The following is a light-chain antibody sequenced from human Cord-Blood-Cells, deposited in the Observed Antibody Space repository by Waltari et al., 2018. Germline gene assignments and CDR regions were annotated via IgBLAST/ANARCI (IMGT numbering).Light chain of an antibody. CDR2: ADT. J-gene: IGKJ3*01. CDR1: QSISSY. Sequence: DIQMTQSPSSLSASVGDRVTITCRASQSISSYLNWYKQKPGKDPKLLIYADTGLQSGVLSRFSGSGSGTDFTLTISSLQPEDFSTYYCQQSYSTPFTFGPGTKVDIK. V-gene: IGKV1-39*01. CDR3: QQSYSTPFT.